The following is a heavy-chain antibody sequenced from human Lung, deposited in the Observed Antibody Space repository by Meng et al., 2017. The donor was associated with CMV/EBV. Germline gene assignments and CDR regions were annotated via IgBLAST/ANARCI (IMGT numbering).Heavy chain of an antibody. Sequence: ASVXVSXXADGYTFTLYYIHWVRQAPGQGLEWMGWINPNTGGTNSAQIFQGRVTMTGDTSTSTAYLELSRLTSDDTALYYCARERGLGFRGLNDALDIWGQGTMVTVSS. CDR3: ARERGLGFRGLNDALDI. J-gene: IGHJ3*02. CDR2: INPNTGGT. CDR1: GYTFTLYY. V-gene: IGHV1-2*02. D-gene: IGHD3/OR15-3a*01.